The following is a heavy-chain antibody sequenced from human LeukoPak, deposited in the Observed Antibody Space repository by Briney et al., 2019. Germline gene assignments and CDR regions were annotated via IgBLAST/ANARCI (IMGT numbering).Heavy chain of an antibody. J-gene: IGHJ4*02. CDR1: GFTVSSYY. V-gene: IGHV3-66*01. CDR2: IYSGGNT. CDR3: ARGGSMRPDY. D-gene: IGHD3-10*01. Sequence: GGSLRLSCAASGFTVSSYYKRWVRQAPGEGLEWVSVIYSGGNTYYAGSVKGRFAISRDNAKNSLYLQMNRRTDGDTAVYYCARGGSMRPDYWGQGTLVTVSS.